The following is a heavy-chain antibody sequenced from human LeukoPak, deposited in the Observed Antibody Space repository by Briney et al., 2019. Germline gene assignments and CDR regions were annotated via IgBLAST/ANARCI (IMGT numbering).Heavy chain of an antibody. CDR2: ISSSGSTI. J-gene: IGHJ4*02. D-gene: IGHD5-18*01. CDR3: ARSTFYDTAMVDY. CDR1: GFTFSDYY. V-gene: IGHV3-11*01. Sequence: GGSLRLSCAASGFTFSDYYMSWIRQAPGKGLEWVSYISSSGSTIYYADSVKGRFTISRDNAKNSLYLQMNSLRAEDTAVYYCARSTFYDTAMVDYWGQGTLVTVSS.